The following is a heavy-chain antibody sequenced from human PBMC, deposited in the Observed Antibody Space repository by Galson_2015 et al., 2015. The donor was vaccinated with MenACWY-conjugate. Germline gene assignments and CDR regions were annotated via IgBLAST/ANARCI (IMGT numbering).Heavy chain of an antibody. CDR3: ATTYSSPDYYYYMDV. J-gene: IGHJ6*03. CDR1: GFTFSSYA. V-gene: IGHV3-23*01. D-gene: IGHD5-18*01. CDR2: ISGSGGNT. Sequence: SLRLSCAASGFTFSSYAMSWVRQAPGKGLEWVSAISGSGGNTYYADSVKGRFTISRDNSKNTLYLQINGLRAEDTAVYYCATTYSSPDYYYYMDVWGRGTAVTVSS.